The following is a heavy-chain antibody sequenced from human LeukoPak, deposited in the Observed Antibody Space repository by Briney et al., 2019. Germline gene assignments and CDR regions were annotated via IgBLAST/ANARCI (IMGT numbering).Heavy chain of an antibody. D-gene: IGHD5-12*01. J-gene: IGHJ6*04. Sequence: SETLSLTCAVSTGSISSGECSWSWIRQAPGKGLGWIGRIYTSGSTNYNPSLKSRVTMSVDTSKNQFSLKLSSVTAADTAVYYCAKFVSGYDHHVDVWGKGTTVTISS. CDR1: TGSISSGECS. CDR3: AKFVSGYDHHVDV. CDR2: IYTSGST. V-gene: IGHV4-61*02.